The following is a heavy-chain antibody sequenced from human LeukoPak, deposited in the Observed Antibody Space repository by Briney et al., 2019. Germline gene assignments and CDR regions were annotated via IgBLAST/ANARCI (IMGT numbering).Heavy chain of an antibody. Sequence: ASVKVSCKASGYTFTSYAMHWVRQAPGQRLEWMGWINAGNGNTKYSQKFQGRVTITRDTSASTAYMELSSLRSEDTAVYYCARDITPGIAVAGTGGNWFDPWGQGTLVTVSS. V-gene: IGHV1-3*01. CDR3: ARDITPGIAVAGTGGNWFDP. J-gene: IGHJ5*02. CDR2: INAGNGNT. CDR1: GYTFTSYA. D-gene: IGHD6-19*01.